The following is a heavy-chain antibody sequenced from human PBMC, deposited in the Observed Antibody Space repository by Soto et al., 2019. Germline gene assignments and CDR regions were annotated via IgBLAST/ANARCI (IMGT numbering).Heavy chain of an antibody. CDR2: IYYSGST. D-gene: IGHD3-3*01. CDR1: GGSISSYY. CDR3: ARVPAYYDFWSAAGGWFDP. J-gene: IGHJ5*02. V-gene: IGHV4-59*01. Sequence: SETLSLTCTVSGGSISSYYWSWIRQPPGKGLEWIGYIYYSGSTNYNPSLKSRVTISVDTSKNQFSLKLSSVTAADTAVYYCARVPAYYDFWSAAGGWFDPWGQGTLVTVSS.